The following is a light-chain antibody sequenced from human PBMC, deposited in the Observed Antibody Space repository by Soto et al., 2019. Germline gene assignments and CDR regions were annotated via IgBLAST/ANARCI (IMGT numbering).Light chain of an antibody. V-gene: IGKV3-11*01. CDR2: DAS. CDR3: HQRSCWWT. Sequence: EIVLPQSPATLSLSPGERATLSCRASQSVSSYLAWYQHKPGQPPRLLLYDASNRATGIPARFSGSGSWTAFTLTISSLEPEDFAVYYCHQRSCWWTFGQGTQVEIK. CDR1: QSVSSY. J-gene: IGKJ1*01.